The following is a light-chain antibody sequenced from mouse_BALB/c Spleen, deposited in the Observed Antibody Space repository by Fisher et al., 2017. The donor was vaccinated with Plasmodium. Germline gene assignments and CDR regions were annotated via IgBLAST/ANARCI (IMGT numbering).Light chain of an antibody. CDR3: QQSNSWPLT. J-gene: IGKJ5*01. CDR1: QSISNH. Sequence: DIVLTQSTATLSVTPGDRVSLSCRASQSISNHLHWYQQKSHESPRLLINYTSQSISGIPSRFSGSGSGTDFTLNINSVETEDFGMYFCQQSNSWPLTFGAGTKLELK. CDR2: YTS. V-gene: IGKV5-45*01.